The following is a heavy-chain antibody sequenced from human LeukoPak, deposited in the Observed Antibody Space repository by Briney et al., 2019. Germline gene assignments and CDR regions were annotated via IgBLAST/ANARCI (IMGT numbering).Heavy chain of an antibody. Sequence: PGGSLRLSCAASGFTFSNYAMSWVRPAPGKGLEWVSAITGSGGNTYYADSVKGRFTISRDNSKNTVFLQMNSLRAEDTAVYYCAKWGDYDVLTGYYVSDYWGQGTLVTVSS. V-gene: IGHV3-23*01. CDR1: GFTFSNYA. CDR3: AKWGDYDVLTGYYVSDY. CDR2: ITGSGGNT. D-gene: IGHD3-9*01. J-gene: IGHJ4*02.